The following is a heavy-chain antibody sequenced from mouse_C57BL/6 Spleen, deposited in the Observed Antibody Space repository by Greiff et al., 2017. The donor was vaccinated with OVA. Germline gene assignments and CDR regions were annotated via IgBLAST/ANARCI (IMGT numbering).Heavy chain of an antibody. Sequence: QVQLKESGPGLVQPSQSLSITCTVSGFSLTSYGVHWVRQSPGKGLEWLGVIWSGGSTDYNAAFISRLSISKDKSKSKVFFKMNSLQADDTAIYYCAGTGTLVFAYWGQGTLVTVSA. CDR1: GFSLTSYG. J-gene: IGHJ3*01. D-gene: IGHD3-3*01. V-gene: IGHV2-2*01. CDR3: AGTGTLVFAY. CDR2: IWSGGST.